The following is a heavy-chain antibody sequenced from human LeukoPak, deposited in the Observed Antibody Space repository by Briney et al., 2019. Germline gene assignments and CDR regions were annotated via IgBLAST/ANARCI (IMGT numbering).Heavy chain of an antibody. J-gene: IGHJ4*02. Sequence: XSXXMSWVRQAPGKRLEWVSAISGSGGSTYYADSVKGRFTISRDNSKNTLYLQMNSLRAEDTAVYYCAKALHYYGSGSYGDYWGQGTLVTVSS. CDR2: ISGSGGST. CDR1: XSXX. V-gene: IGHV3-23*01. D-gene: IGHD3-10*01. CDR3: AKALHYYGSGSYGDY.